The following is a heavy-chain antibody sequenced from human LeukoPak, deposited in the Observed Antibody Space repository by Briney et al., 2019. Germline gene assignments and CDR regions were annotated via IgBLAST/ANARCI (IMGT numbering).Heavy chain of an antibody. J-gene: IGHJ3*02. Sequence: PSETLSLTCNVSGASISSYYWSWIRQPAGKGQEWIERIYTSANTNYSPSFKSRATISIDRSKNQFSLNLPSVTAADTAVYYCARDRIWNDAGHDPFDIWGQGTMVTVSS. CDR1: GASISSYY. CDR3: ARDRIWNDAGHDPFDI. V-gene: IGHV4-4*07. D-gene: IGHD1-1*01. CDR2: IYTSANT.